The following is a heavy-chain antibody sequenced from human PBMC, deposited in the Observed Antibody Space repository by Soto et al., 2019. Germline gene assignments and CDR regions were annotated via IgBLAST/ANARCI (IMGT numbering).Heavy chain of an antibody. J-gene: IGHJ4*02. CDR3: AKDYDILTGYYNTFDY. V-gene: IGHV3-23*01. Sequence: PGGSLRLSCAASGFTFSSYAMSWVRQAPGKGLEWVSAISGSGGSTYYADSVKGRFTISRDNSKNTLYLQMNSLRAEDTAVYYCAKDYDILTGYYNTFDYWGQGTLVTVSS. CDR1: GFTFSSYA. CDR2: ISGSGGST. D-gene: IGHD3-9*01.